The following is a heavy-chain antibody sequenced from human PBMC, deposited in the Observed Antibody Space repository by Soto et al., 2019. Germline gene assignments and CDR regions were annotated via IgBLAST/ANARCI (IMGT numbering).Heavy chain of an antibody. J-gene: IGHJ4*02. CDR1: GFTFTNYW. Sequence: GGSLRLSCAASGFTFTNYWMHWVRQVPGKGLVWVSRIDGVGTGTSYSDSVRGRFTISRDNAENTLYLQMNSLRAEDTAVYYCARDRLFDYWGQGTLVTVSS. CDR2: IDGVGTGT. V-gene: IGHV3-74*01. CDR3: ARDRLFDY.